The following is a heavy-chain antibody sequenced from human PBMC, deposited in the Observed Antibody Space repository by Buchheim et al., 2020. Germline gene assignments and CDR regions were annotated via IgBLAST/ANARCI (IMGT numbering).Heavy chain of an antibody. CDR1: GGTFSSYT. V-gene: IGHV1-69*08. Sequence: QVQLVQSGAEVKKPGSSVKVSCKASGGTFSSYTISWVLQAPGQGLEWMGGIIPIFVTANYAQKFQVRVTITADNSTSTAYMELSSLRSEDTAVYYCASRGESGYFTFDYWGQGTL. J-gene: IGHJ4*02. CDR2: IIPIFVTA. D-gene: IGHD3-3*01. CDR3: ASRGESGYFTFDY.